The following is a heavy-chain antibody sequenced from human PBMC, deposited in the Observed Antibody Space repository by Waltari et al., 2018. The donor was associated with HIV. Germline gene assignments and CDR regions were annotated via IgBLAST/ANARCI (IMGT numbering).Heavy chain of an antibody. CDR2: ICSGGSI. D-gene: IGHD1-26*01. CDR1: GLTVSSNY. CDR3: ARDPRSSGYYGMDV. Sequence: EVQLVESGGGLIEPGGSLRLSCAASGLTVSSNYMSWVRQAPGKGLDWVSVICSGGSIYYADSVKGRFTISRDNSKNTLSLHMNSLGPEDTAVYYCARDPRSSGYYGMDVWGQGTTVTVSS. V-gene: IGHV3-53*01. J-gene: IGHJ6*02.